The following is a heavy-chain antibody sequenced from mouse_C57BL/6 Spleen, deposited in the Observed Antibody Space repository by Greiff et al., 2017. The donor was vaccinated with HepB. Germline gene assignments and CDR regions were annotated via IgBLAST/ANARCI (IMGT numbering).Heavy chain of an antibody. Sequence: EVQLQQSVAELVRPGASVKLSCTASGFNIKNTYMHWVKQRPEQGLEWIGRIDPANGNTKYAPKFQGKATITADTSSNTSYLQLSSLTSEDTAIYYCARLYYYGSSLYAMDYWGQGTSVTVSS. V-gene: IGHV14-3*01. J-gene: IGHJ4*01. D-gene: IGHD1-1*01. CDR3: ARLYYYGSSLYAMDY. CDR2: IDPANGNT. CDR1: GFNIKNTY.